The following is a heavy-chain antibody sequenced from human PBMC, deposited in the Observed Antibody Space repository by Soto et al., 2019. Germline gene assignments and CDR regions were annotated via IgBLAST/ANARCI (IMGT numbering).Heavy chain of an antibody. Sequence: RESLKISCKGSGYSFTSYWIGWVRQMPGKGLEWMGIIYPGDSDTRYSPSFQGQVTISADKSISTAYLQWSSLKASDTAMYYCARRKITSLGVKDYGFDSWGQGTLVTVSS. CDR1: GYSFTSYW. D-gene: IGHD3-3*01. V-gene: IGHV5-51*01. CDR2: IYPGDSDT. J-gene: IGHJ5*01. CDR3: ARRKITSLGVKDYGFDS.